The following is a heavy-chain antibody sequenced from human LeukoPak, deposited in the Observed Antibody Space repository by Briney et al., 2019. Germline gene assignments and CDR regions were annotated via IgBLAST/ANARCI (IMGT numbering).Heavy chain of an antibody. Sequence: ASVKVSCKVSGYTPTDLSIHWVRQAPGKGLGWMGGFDTEVGALIYARKFQGRVTMTEDTSTDTAYMELSSLRSEDTAVYYCTTVDCSGGSCSVGYFDYWGQGTLVTVSS. CDR1: GYTPTDLS. CDR2: FDTEVGAL. V-gene: IGHV1-24*01. D-gene: IGHD2-15*01. CDR3: TTVDCSGGSCSVGYFDY. J-gene: IGHJ4*02.